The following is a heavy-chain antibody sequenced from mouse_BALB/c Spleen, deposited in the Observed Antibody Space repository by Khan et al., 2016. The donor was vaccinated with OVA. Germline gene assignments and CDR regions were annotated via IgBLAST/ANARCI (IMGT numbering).Heavy chain of an antibody. Sequence: QIQLVQSGPELKKPGETVKISCKASGHTFTKYGMNWVKQAPGKGLKWMGWINTYTGEPTYADDFNGRFAFSLETSASTAYLQIHNLKNEDTATYFCARPPYFSYVMDNWGQGTSVTVSS. CDR3: ARPPYFSYVMDN. V-gene: IGHV9-3-1*01. J-gene: IGHJ4*01. CDR2: INTYTGEP. CDR1: GHTFTKYG. D-gene: IGHD2-10*01.